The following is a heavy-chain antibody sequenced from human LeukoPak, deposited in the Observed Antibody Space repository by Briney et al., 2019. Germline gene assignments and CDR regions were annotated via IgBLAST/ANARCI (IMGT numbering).Heavy chain of an antibody. Sequence: GSLRLSCAASGFTFASYAMSWVRQAPGKGLEWVSTISGSGGNTYYADSVKSRFTISRDNSKNTLYLQMNSLRAEDTAVYYCANSPNINYWGQGTLVTVSS. CDR3: ANSPNINY. CDR2: ISGSGGNT. D-gene: IGHD1/OR15-1a*01. CDR1: GFTFASYA. V-gene: IGHV3-23*01. J-gene: IGHJ4*02.